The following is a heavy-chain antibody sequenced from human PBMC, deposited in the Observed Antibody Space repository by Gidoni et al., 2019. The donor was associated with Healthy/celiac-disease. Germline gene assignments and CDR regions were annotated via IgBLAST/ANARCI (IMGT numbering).Heavy chain of an antibody. Sequence: QVQLQESGPGLVTPSQPLSLTCTVSAVSIRSGGYYWSWIRQHPGKGLEWIGYIYYSGSTYYNPSLKSLVTISVDTSKNQFSLKLSSVTAADTAVYYCARGEYDSSGYYFRDWGQGTLVTVSS. CDR1: AVSIRSGGYY. D-gene: IGHD3-22*01. V-gene: IGHV4-31*01. CDR2: IYYSGST. J-gene: IGHJ4*02. CDR3: ARGEYDSSGYYFRD.